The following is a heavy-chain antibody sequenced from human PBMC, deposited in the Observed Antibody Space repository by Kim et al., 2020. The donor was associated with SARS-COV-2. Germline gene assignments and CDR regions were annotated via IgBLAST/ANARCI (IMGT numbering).Heavy chain of an antibody. CDR3: ARVGGLDAYCGGDCYSPDGQYYYYYGMDV. J-gene: IGHJ6*02. CDR1: GYTFTSYG. V-gene: IGHV1-18*01. Sequence: ASVKVSCKASGYTFTSYGISWVRQAPGQGLEWMGWISAYNGNTNYAQKLQGRVTMTTDTSTSTAYMELRSLRSDDTAVYYCARVGGLDAYCGGDCYSPDGQYYYYYGMDVWGQGTTVTVSS. D-gene: IGHD2-21*02. CDR2: ISAYNGNT.